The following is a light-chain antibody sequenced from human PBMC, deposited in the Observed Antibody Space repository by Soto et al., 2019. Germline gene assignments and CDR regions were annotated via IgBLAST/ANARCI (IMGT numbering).Light chain of an antibody. CDR2: DVS. CDR3: CSYAGSYSWV. V-gene: IGLV2-11*01. CDR1: SSDVGAYNY. Sequence: QSALTQPRSVSGSPGQSVTISCTGTSSDVGAYNYVSWYQHHPGKAPKFMIYDVSERPSGVPDRFSGSKSDNKASLTISGRQAEDEADYYCCSYAGSYSWVFGGGTKLTVL. J-gene: IGLJ3*02.